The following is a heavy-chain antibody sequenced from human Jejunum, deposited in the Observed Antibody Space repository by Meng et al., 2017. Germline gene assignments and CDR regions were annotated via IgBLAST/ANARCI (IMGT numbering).Heavy chain of an antibody. CDR1: AFTLSRYW. Sequence: GGSLRLSCAASAFTLSRYWMGWVRQAPEKGLEWVASIKADGGDKYYVDSVRGRFTVSRDNVQSSLFLQMNSLRADDTAVYFCARGPPSGYGTTWFDYWGQGTLVTVSS. CDR2: IKADGGDK. J-gene: IGHJ5*01. CDR3: ARGPPSGYGTTWFDY. V-gene: IGHV3-7*01. D-gene: IGHD2-15*01.